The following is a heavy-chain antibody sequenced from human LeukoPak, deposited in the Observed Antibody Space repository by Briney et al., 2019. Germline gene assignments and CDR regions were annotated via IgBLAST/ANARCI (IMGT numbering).Heavy chain of an antibody. Sequence: GGSLRLSCAASGFTFSSYAMHWVRQAPGKGLEWVAVISYDGSNKYYADSVKGRFTISRDNSKNTLYLQMNSLRAEDTAVYYCARGKVVPAATFIDYWGQGTLVTVSS. CDR3: ARGKVVPAATFIDY. D-gene: IGHD2-2*01. CDR1: GFTFSSYA. V-gene: IGHV3-30-3*01. J-gene: IGHJ4*02. CDR2: ISYDGSNK.